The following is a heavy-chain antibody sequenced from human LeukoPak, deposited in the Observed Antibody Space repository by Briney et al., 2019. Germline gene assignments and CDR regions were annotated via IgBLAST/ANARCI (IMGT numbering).Heavy chain of an antibody. J-gene: IGHJ4*02. CDR2: ISTDGSQT. CDR1: GFTFINYW. V-gene: IGHV3-74*01. Sequence: GSLRLSCEASGFTFINYWMHWVRQAPGKGLMWVSQISTDGSQTFYADSVKGRFTISRDNAKNTLFLQMDSLRPEDTAVYYCVRSLRSADFWGQGTLVTVSS. CDR3: VRSLRSADF.